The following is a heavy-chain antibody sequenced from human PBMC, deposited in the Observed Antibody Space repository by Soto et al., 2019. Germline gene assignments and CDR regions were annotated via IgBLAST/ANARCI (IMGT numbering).Heavy chain of an antibody. J-gene: IGHJ6*02. D-gene: IGHD1-26*01. CDR2: IRSKANSYAT. V-gene: IGHV3-73*01. CDR3: TRQGSGSPRKLYYYYGMDV. Sequence: GGSLRLSCAASGFTFSGSAMHWVRQASGKGLEWVGRIRSKANSYATAYAASVKGRFTISRDDSKNTAYLQMNSLKTEDPAVYYCTRQGSGSPRKLYYYYGMDVWGQGTTVTVSS. CDR1: GFTFSGSA.